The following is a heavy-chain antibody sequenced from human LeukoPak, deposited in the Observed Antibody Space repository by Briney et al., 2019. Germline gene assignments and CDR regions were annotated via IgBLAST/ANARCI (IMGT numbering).Heavy chain of an antibody. V-gene: IGHV3-23*01. D-gene: IGHD5-18*01. CDR1: GFTFSSYA. CDR3: AKGRRGYSYGPQGY. Sequence: GGSLRLSCAASGFTFSSYAMSWVRQAPGKGLEWVSAISGSGGSTYYADSVKGRFTISRDNSKNTLYLQMNSLRAEDTAVYYCAKGRRGYSYGPQGYWGQGTLVTVSS. CDR2: ISGSGGST. J-gene: IGHJ4*02.